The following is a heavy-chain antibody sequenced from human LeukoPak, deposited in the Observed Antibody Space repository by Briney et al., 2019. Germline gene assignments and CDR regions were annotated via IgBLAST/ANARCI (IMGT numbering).Heavy chain of an antibody. Sequence: PGGSLRLSCAASGFTGSSNYMSWVRQAPGRGLEWVSVIYSGGSTYYADSVKGRFTMSRHNSKNTLYLQMNSLRAEDTAVYYCATSRERRLVDYWGQGTLVTVSS. D-gene: IGHD3-9*01. CDR3: ATSRERRLVDY. J-gene: IGHJ4*02. V-gene: IGHV3-53*04. CDR2: IYSGGST. CDR1: GFTGSSNY.